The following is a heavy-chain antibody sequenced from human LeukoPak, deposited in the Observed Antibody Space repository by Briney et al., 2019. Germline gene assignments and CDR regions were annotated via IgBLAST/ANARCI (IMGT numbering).Heavy chain of an antibody. J-gene: IGHJ1*01. D-gene: IGHD1-26*01. V-gene: IGHV4-59*01. Sequence: SETLSLTCTVSGGSISSYYWSWIRQPPGKGLEWIGYIYYSGSTNYNPSLKSRVTISVDTSKNQFSLKLSSVTAADTAVYYCASLSGSYPREEYFQHWGQGTLVTVSS. CDR3: ASLSGSYPREEYFQH. CDR1: GGSISSYY. CDR2: IYYSGST.